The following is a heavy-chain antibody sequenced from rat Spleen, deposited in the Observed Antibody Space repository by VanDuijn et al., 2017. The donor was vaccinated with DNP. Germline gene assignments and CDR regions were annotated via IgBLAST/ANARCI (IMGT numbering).Heavy chain of an antibody. Sequence: EVQLQESGPGLVKPSQPLSLTCSVTGSSITSNYWGWIRAFPGNKMQYIGHISYSGTTNYNPSLKSRISITRDTSKNQFFLQLNSVTTEDTATYYCARWSNFFDYWGQGVMVTVSS. CDR2: ISYSGTT. V-gene: IGHV3-1*01. CDR1: GSSITSNY. CDR3: ARWSNFFDY. J-gene: IGHJ2*01.